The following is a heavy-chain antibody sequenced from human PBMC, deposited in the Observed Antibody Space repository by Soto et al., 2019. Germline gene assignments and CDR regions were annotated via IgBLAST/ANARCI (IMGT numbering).Heavy chain of an antibody. J-gene: IGHJ6*02. CDR3: ARGRDFWTYGMDV. Sequence: PSETLSLTCAVYGGSFSGYYWSWIRQPPGKGLEWIGEINHSGSTNYNPSLKSRVTISVDTSKKQFSLKLSSVTAADTAVYYCARGRDFWTYGMDVWGQGTTVTVS. D-gene: IGHD3-3*01. CDR2: INHSGST. CDR1: GGSFSGYY. V-gene: IGHV4-34*01.